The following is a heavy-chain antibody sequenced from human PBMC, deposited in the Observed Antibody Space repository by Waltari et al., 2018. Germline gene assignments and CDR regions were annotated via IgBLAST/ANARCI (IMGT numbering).Heavy chain of an antibody. V-gene: IGHV1-69-2*01. CDR2: VDPEDGET. Sequence: EVQLLQSGAALKEPGTTVRISCTVSGYTFSDYYIHWVQQAPGKGLRWMGLVDPEDGETIYADNFQGRVTISADTSTDTAFMELSSLRSEDTAVFYCATALGDSSSASRPFDFWGQGTMITVSS. D-gene: IGHD6-19*01. CDR1: GYTFSDYY. CDR3: ATALGDSSSASRPFDF. J-gene: IGHJ3*01.